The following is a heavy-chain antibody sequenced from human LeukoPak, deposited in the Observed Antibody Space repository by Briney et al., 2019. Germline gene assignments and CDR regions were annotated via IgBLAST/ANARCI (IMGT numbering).Heavy chain of an antibody. V-gene: IGHV7-4-1*02. CDR1: GYTFTSYA. CDR2: INTNTGNP. D-gene: IGHD2-15*01. Sequence: ASVKVSCKASGYTFTSYAMNWVRQAPGQGLEWMGWINTNTGNPTYAQGFTGRFVFSLDTSVSTAYLQISSLKAEDTAVYYCARSWSRYCSGGSCYFASNKDYWGQGTLVTVSS. J-gene: IGHJ4*02. CDR3: ARSWSRYCSGGSCYFASNKDY.